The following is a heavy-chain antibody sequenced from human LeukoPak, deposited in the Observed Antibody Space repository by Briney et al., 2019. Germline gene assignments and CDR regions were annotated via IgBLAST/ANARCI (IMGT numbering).Heavy chain of an antibody. CDR1: GYTFNDNY. CDR2: IDPNSCDT. Sequence: SVPVPCMPCGYTFNDNYLHWLRRAPGQGLEWMGRIDPNSCDTNDAQTSRARVTETRDSSISTAYMELSSLRSYDMAAYYCARGSGVGTARLFDNWGQGTLVTVSS. V-gene: IGHV1-2*02. CDR3: ARGSGVGTARLFDN. J-gene: IGHJ4*02. D-gene: IGHD4-23*01.